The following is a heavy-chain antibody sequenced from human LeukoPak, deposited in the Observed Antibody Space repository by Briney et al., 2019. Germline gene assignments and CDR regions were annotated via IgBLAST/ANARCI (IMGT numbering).Heavy chain of an antibody. Sequence: GGSLRLSCAASGFTFDDYPMHWVRQAPGKGLEGVSLISWDGGSTYYADSVKGRFTISRGNSKHSLYLQMNSLRTEDTALYYCENDIVWGGHPPSGMDVWGQGATVTVSS. D-gene: IGHD7-27*01. CDR1: GFTFDDYP. V-gene: IGHV3-43*01. CDR2: ISWDGGST. J-gene: IGHJ6*02. CDR3: ENDIVWGGHPPSGMDV.